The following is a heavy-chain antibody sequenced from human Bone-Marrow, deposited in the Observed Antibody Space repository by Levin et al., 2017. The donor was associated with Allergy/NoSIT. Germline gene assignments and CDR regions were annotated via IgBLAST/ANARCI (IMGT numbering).Heavy chain of an antibody. CDR2: INSGGTGT. CDR3: AGCRVEPTAPGWCNWFDP. Sequence: GGSLRLSCAASCFTFTSSALTFFLPAPGKGLEWVSSINSGGTGTYYADSVKGRFTISRDNSKSTLSLQMDSLRAEDTGLYFCAGCRVEPTAPGWCNWFDPWGQGTLVTVSS. J-gene: IGHJ5*02. V-gene: IGHV3-23*01. D-gene: IGHD6-13*01. CDR1: CFTFTSSA.